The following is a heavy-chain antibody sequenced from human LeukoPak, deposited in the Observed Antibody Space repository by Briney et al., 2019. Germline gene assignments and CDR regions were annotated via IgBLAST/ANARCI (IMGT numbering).Heavy chain of an antibody. CDR3: TTQTVARWFDP. D-gene: IGHD1-14*01. Sequence: SETLSLTCAVYGGSFSGYYWSWIRQPPGKGLEWIGEINHSGSTNYNPSLKGRVTISVDTSKNQFSLRLSSVTAADTAVYYCTTQTVARWFDPWGQGTLVTVYS. J-gene: IGHJ5*01. CDR2: INHSGST. V-gene: IGHV4-34*01. CDR1: GGSFSGYY.